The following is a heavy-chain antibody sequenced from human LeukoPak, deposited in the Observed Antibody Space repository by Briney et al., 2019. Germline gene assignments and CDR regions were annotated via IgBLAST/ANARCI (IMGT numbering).Heavy chain of an antibody. V-gene: IGHV4-4*07. J-gene: IGHJ4*02. CDR1: GGSISSYY. CDR2: IYTSGST. D-gene: IGHD2-15*01. Sequence: SETLSLTCTVSGGSISSYYWSWIRQPAGNGLEWIGRIYTSGSTNYNPSLKSRVTMSVDTSKNQFSLKLSSVTAADTAVYYCARGGGSWQNYYFDYWGQGTLVTVSS. CDR3: ARGGGSWQNYYFDY.